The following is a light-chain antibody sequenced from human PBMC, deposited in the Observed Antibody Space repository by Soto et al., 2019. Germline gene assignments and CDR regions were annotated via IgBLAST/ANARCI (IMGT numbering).Light chain of an antibody. CDR3: SSYRSSSTWV. Sequence: QSALTQPASVSGSPGQSIAISCTGTSSDVGGYNYVSWYQQHPGKTPNLMIYDVSNRPSGVSNRFSGSKSGNTASLTISGLQAEDEAYYYCSSYRSSSTWVFGGGTKLTVL. CDR2: DVS. V-gene: IGLV2-14*01. J-gene: IGLJ3*02. CDR1: SSDVGGYNY.